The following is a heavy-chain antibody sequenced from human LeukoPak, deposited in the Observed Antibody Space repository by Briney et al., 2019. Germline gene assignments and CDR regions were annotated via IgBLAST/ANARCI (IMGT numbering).Heavy chain of an antibody. CDR2: VSYTGRT. Sequence: LETLSLTCTVSGGSLSGHYWSWIRQPPGKRLEWIGHVSYTGRTKYNPPLQSRVTISIDTSKSQFSLKLNSVTSADTAVYSCARLLDNDVSGDPDTFDVWGQGTTVIVSS. CDR3: ARLLDNDVSGDPDTFDV. V-gene: IGHV4-59*11. CDR1: GGSLSGHY. D-gene: IGHD3-22*01. J-gene: IGHJ3*01.